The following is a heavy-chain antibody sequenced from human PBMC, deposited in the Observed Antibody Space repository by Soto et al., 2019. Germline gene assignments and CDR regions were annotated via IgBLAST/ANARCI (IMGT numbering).Heavy chain of an antibody. J-gene: IGHJ5*02. D-gene: IGHD3-22*01. CDR1: GGAFSSYA. CDR3: ARRLDAADDYYDSSGYSWFDP. V-gene: IGHV1-69*13. CDR2: IIPIFGTA. Sequence: SVKVSCKASGGAFSSYAISWVRQAPGQGLEWMGGIIPIFGTANYAQKFQGRVTITADESTSTAYMELSSLRSEDTAVYYCARRLDAADDYYDSSGYSWFDPWGQGALVTVSS.